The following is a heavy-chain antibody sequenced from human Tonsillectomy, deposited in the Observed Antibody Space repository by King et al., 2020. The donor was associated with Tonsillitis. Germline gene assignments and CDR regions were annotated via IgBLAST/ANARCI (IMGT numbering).Heavy chain of an antibody. J-gene: IGHJ6*02. CDR3: ARDGDITTFGAVIKGMDV. CDR1: GFILSSYG. D-gene: IGHD3-3*01. V-gene: IGHV3-33*01. CDR2: IWYDGSNK. Sequence: VQLVESGGGVVQPGRSLRLSCAASGFILSSYGMHWVRQAPGKGLEWVSVIWYDGSNKYYADSVKGRFTISRDNSKNTLYMQMNSLRAEDTAVYYCARDGDITTFGAVIKGMDVWGQGTTVTVSS.